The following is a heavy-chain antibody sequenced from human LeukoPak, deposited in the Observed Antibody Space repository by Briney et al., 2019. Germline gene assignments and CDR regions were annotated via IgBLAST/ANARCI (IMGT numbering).Heavy chain of an antibody. J-gene: IGHJ4*02. V-gene: IGHV4-61*02. Sequence: SQTLSLTCTVAGGSISSGSYYWSWIRQPAGKGLEWIVRIYTSGSTNYNPSLKSRVTISVDTSKNQFSLKLSSVTAADTAVYYCARGGTGFWSGYYTDYWGQGTLVTVSS. CDR3: ARGGTGFWSGYYTDY. CDR1: GGSISSGSYY. D-gene: IGHD3-3*01. CDR2: IYTSGST.